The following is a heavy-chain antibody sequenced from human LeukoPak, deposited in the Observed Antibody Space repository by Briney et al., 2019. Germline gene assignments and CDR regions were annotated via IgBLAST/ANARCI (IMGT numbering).Heavy chain of an antibody. CDR3: ARTIREQWLTIDY. Sequence: GGSLRLSCAASGFTFSSYAMSWVRQAPGKGLEWVSTISGSGGSTSYADSVKGRFTISRDNAKNSLYLQMNSLGAEDTAVYYCARTIREQWLTIDYWGQGTLVTFSS. V-gene: IGHV3-23*01. CDR2: ISGSGGST. D-gene: IGHD6-19*01. J-gene: IGHJ4*02. CDR1: GFTFSSYA.